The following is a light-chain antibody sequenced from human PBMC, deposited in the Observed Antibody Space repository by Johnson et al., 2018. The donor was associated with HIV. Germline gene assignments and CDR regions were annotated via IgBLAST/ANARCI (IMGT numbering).Light chain of an antibody. V-gene: IGLV1-51*01. CDR1: SSNIGNNY. CDR3: GTWDSSLSAGYG. CDR2: DNN. Sequence: QSVLTQPPSVSAAPGQKVTISCSGSSSNIGNNYVSWYQQLQGTAPKLLIYDNNKRPSGIPDRFSGSKSGTSATLGITGLQTGDEADYYCGTWDSSLSAGYGFGTGTKATVL. J-gene: IGLJ1*01.